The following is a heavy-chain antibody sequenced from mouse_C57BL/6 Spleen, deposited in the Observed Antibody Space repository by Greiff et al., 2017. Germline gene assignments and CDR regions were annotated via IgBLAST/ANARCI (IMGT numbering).Heavy chain of an antibody. V-gene: IGHV1-18*01. Sequence: EVQLQQSGPELVKPGASVKISCKASGYTFTDYNMDWVKQSPGKSLEWIGVINPNNGGTNYNQKFKGKATLTVDKSSSTAYMERRSLTSEDAAVYYCARLGQNAMDYWGQGTSVTVSS. CDR1: GYTFTDYN. D-gene: IGHD3-3*01. CDR3: ARLGQNAMDY. CDR2: INPNNGGT. J-gene: IGHJ4*01.